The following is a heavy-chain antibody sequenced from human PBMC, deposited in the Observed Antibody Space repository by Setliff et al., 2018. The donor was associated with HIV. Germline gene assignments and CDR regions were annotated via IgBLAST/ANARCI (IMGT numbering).Heavy chain of an antibody. D-gene: IGHD3-3*01. CDR1: GFTFSTYW. CDR2: IKQDGSEK. CDR3: ARDSRVVTQPDAFDI. Sequence: GGSLRLSCAASGFTFSTYWMSWVRQAPGKGLEWVANIKQDGSEKFYVDSVKGRFTISRDNAKNSLYLQMNSLRAEDTAVYYCARDSRVVTQPDAFDIWGQGTMVTVSS. V-gene: IGHV3-7*01. J-gene: IGHJ3*02.